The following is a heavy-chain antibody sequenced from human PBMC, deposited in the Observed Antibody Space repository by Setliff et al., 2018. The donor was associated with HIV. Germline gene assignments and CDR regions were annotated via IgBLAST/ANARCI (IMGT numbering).Heavy chain of an antibody. J-gene: IGHJ6*03. CDR2: IYESGST. V-gene: IGHV4-4*07. CDR1: GGSISDYF. Sequence: PSETLSLTCAVSGGSISDYFWSWVRQPAGKGLEWIGRIYESGSTNSNPSLKRRVTISVDTSKNQFSLKLTSVTAADTAVYYCAREIQFSATTYYYYYMDDWGRGTTVTVSS. D-gene: IGHD5-18*01. CDR3: AREIQFSATTYYYYYMDD.